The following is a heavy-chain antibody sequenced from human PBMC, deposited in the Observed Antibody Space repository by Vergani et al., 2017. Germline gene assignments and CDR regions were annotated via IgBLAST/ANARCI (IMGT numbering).Heavy chain of an antibody. CDR1: GFTFNQYG. Sequence: QVQLVESGGGVVQPGRSLRLSCAASGFTFNQYGMHWVRQPLACGLADPGKGLEWVAVTWYDGNNKQYADSVKGRFTISRDNSKSTMYLQMNSLRDEDTGVYYCARDLRLLYNRFDPWGQGTLVTVSS. J-gene: IGHJ5*02. D-gene: IGHD1-14*01. CDR3: ARDLRLLYNRFDP. CDR2: TWYDGNNK. V-gene: IGHV3-33*01.